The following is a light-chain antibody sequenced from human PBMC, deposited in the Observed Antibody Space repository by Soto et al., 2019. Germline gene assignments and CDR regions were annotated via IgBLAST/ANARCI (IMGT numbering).Light chain of an antibody. Sequence: DIQMTQSPSSLSASVGDRVTITCRASQSISSYLNWYQQKPGKAPKLLIYAASSLPSGVPSRFSGSGSGTDFTLTISRLQPEDFATYYCQQSYSTPPWTFGQGTKVEIK. CDR3: QQSYSTPPWT. CDR1: QSISSY. CDR2: AAS. J-gene: IGKJ1*01. V-gene: IGKV1-39*01.